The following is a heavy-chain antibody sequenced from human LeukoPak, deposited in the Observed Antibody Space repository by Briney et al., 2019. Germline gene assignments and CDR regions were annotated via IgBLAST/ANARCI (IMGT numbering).Heavy chain of an antibody. CDR3: ARGGGPAADNWFDP. CDR2: IIPIFGTA. D-gene: IGHD2-2*01. J-gene: IGHJ5*02. V-gene: IGHV1-69*13. Sequence: GASVKVSCTASGGTFSSYAISWVRQAPGQGLEWMGGIIPIFGTANYAQKFQGRVTITADESTSTAYMELSSLRSEDTAVYYCARGGGPAADNWFDPWGQGTLVTVSS. CDR1: GGTFSSYA.